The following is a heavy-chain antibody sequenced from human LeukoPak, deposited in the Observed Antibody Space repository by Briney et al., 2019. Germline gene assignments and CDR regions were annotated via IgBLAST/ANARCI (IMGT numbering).Heavy chain of an antibody. D-gene: IGHD6-13*01. Sequence: SETLSLTCTASGGSISSYYWSWIRQPAGKGLEWIGRIYTSGSTNYNPSLKSRVAMSVDTSKNQFSLKLSSVTAADTAVYYCARDAGYSSSWSYYFDYWGQGTLVTVSS. CDR1: GGSISSYY. V-gene: IGHV4-4*07. CDR2: IYTSGST. CDR3: ARDAGYSSSWSYYFDY. J-gene: IGHJ4*02.